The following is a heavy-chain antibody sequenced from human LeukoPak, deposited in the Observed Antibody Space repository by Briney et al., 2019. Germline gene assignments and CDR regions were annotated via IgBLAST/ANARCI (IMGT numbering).Heavy chain of an antibody. J-gene: IGHJ4*02. D-gene: IGHD6-13*01. CDR2: ISSSGGST. Sequence: PGGSLRLSCAASGFTFSMYAMSWVRQAPGKGLEWVSTISSSGGSTYYADSVKGRFTFSRDNSKNTLYLQMNSLRAEDTAVYYCAKATPATAAFESWGQGTLLTVSS. CDR1: GFTFSMYA. V-gene: IGHV3-23*01. CDR3: AKATPATAAFES.